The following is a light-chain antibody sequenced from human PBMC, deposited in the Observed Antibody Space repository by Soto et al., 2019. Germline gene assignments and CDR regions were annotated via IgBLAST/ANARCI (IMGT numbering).Light chain of an antibody. Sequence: QSVLTQPASVSGSPGQSITISCTGTRSDVGGNNYVSWYQQHPGIAPKLLIYGVTNRPSGVSPRFSGSKSGNTASLTISGLQAEDEADYHCSSYTSASTLLYLFGTGTKLTVL. CDR2: GVT. V-gene: IGLV2-14*01. J-gene: IGLJ1*01. CDR3: SSYTSASTLLYL. CDR1: RSDVGGNNY.